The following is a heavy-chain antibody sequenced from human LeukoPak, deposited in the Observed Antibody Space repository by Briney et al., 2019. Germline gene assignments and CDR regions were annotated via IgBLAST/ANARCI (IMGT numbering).Heavy chain of an antibody. CDR3: ARAHRRIAAADTYYYMDV. CDR1: GYTFTSYD. D-gene: IGHD6-13*01. Sequence: ASVKVSCKASGYTFTSYDINWVRQATGQGLEWMGWMNHNSGNTGYAQKFQGRVTMTRNTSISTAYMELSSLRSEDTAVYYCARAHRRIAAADTYYYMDVWGKGTTVTVSS. J-gene: IGHJ6*03. V-gene: IGHV1-8*01. CDR2: MNHNSGNT.